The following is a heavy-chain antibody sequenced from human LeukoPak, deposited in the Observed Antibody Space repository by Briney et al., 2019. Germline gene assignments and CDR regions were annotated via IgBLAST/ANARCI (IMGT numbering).Heavy chain of an antibody. D-gene: IGHD4-17*01. CDR2: IYFTGST. J-gene: IGHJ4*02. V-gene: IGHV4-61*01. Sequence: PSETLSLTCTVSGGSVSSGSYYWSWIPQPPGKGLEWIGYIYFTGSTNYNPSLKSRVTTSVDTSKNQFSLKLTSATAADTAVYYCARAYQNDYGDFGGQGTLVTVSS. CDR1: GGSVSSGSYY. CDR3: ARAYQNDYGDF.